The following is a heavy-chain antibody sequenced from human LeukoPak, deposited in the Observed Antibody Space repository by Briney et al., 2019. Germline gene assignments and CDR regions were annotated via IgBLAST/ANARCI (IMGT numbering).Heavy chain of an antibody. V-gene: IGHV1-24*01. D-gene: IGHD3-3*01. J-gene: IGHJ4*02. CDR3: APTFSGYYLIL. CDR2: FDPEDGET. CDR1: GYTLTELS. Sequence: GASVKVSGKVSGYTLTELSMHWVRQAPGKGLEWMGGFDPEDGETIYAQKFQGRVTMTEDRSTDTAYMELSSLRSEDTAVYYCAPTFSGYYLILWGQGTLVTVSS.